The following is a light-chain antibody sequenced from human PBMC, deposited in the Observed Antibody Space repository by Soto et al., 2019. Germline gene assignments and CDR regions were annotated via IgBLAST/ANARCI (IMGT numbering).Light chain of an antibody. J-gene: IGKJ1*01. Sequence: EIVLTQSPGTLSLSPGERATLSCKASQSVSSNFLAWYQRKPGQAPSLLIYGASYMATDIPYRFSGSGSGTDFTLTITRLEPEDFAVYYCQQYGTSPPTFGQGTKVEIK. CDR1: QSVSSNF. CDR3: QQYGTSPPT. CDR2: GAS. V-gene: IGKV3-20*01.